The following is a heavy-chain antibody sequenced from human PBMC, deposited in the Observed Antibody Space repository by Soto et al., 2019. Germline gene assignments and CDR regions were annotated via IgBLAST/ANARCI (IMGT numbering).Heavy chain of an antibody. D-gene: IGHD6-13*01. Sequence: GGSLRLSCAASGFTFSSYAMSWVRQAPGKGLEWVSAISGSGGSTYYADSVKGRFTISRDNSKNTLYLQMNSLRAEDTAVYYCAKAQQQLEPHYCYGIDFWSRGTTVTVSS. J-gene: IGHJ6*02. CDR1: GFTFSSYA. CDR2: ISGSGGST. CDR3: AKAQQQLEPHYCYGIDF. V-gene: IGHV3-23*01.